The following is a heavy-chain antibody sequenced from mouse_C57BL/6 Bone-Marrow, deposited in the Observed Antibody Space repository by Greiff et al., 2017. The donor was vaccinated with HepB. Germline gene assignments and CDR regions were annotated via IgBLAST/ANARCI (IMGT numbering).Heavy chain of an antibody. D-gene: IGHD1-1*02. CDR2: IWSGGST. V-gene: IGHV2-2*01. CDR1: GFSLTSYG. J-gene: IGHJ4*01. Sequence: VKLQESGPGLVQPSQSLSITCTVSGFSLTSYGVHWVRQSPGKGLEWLGVIWSGGSTDYNAAFISRLSISKDNSKSQVFFKMNSLQADDTAIYYCAKNFAMDYFAMDYWGQGTSVTVSS. CDR3: AKNFAMDYFAMDY.